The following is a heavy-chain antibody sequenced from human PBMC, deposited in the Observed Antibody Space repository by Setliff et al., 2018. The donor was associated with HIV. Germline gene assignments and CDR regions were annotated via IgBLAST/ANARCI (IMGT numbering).Heavy chain of an antibody. V-gene: IGHV1-18*01. CDR2: ISAYNGNT. J-gene: IGHJ4*02. D-gene: IGHD1-26*01. CDR3: ARDSALIVGAARFYFDY. CDR1: GYTFANYG. Sequence: ASVKVSCKASGYTFANYGFSWVRQAPGQGLEWMGWISAYNGNTNYAQEVQGRVTMTTDPSTSSVYMELRSLRSDDTAVYYCARDSALIVGAARFYFDYWGQGTLVTVSS.